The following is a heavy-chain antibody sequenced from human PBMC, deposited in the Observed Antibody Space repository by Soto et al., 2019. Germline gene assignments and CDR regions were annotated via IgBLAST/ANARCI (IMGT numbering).Heavy chain of an antibody. J-gene: IGHJ4*02. CDR3: ARRGSGSYYDY. Sequence: EVQLLESGGGLVQPGGSLRLSCAASGFTFSSYAMRWVRQAPVKGLEWVSAISGSGGSTYYADSVKGRFTISRDNSKNTLYRQMNSLRAEDTAVYYCARRGSGSYYDYWGQGTLVNVSS. D-gene: IGHD1-26*01. CDR2: ISGSGGST. CDR1: GFTFSSYA. V-gene: IGHV3-23*01.